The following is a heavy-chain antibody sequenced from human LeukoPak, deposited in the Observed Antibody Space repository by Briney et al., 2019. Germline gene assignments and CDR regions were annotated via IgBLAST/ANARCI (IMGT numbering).Heavy chain of an antibody. D-gene: IGHD5-24*01. CDR3: ARGGRWLPVFGY. V-gene: IGHV1-18*01. CDR1: GYAFTFYG. CDR2: ISTYNGNT. J-gene: IGHJ4*02. Sequence: AAVNVTCKASGYAFTFYGIGWVRQAPGQGQEWVGVISTYNGNTNSAQKPQGRVTMTTYTSKSTAYVELRRLRFDDTAVSYCARGGRWLPVFGYWGQGTLVTVSS.